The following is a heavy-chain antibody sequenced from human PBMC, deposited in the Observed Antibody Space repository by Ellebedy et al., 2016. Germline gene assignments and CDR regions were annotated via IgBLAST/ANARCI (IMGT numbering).Heavy chain of an antibody. V-gene: IGHV3-66*02. J-gene: IGHJ6*02. CDR1: GFSVTSND. CDR3: AKGFYDNYNYGMDV. Sequence: GESLKISXAASGFSVTSNDMSWVRQAPGRGLELVSLMHGGGTEYYADSVKGRFTISRDNFKNTLYLQMNNLRGEDTATYYCAKGFYDNYNYGMDVWGRGTTVTVSS. D-gene: IGHD3-22*01. CDR2: MHGGGTE.